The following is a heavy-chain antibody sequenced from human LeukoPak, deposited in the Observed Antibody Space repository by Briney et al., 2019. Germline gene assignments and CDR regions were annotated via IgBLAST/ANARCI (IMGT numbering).Heavy chain of an antibody. V-gene: IGHV3-21*01. D-gene: IGHD3-10*02. Sequence: PGGSLRLSCAASGFTFSSYAMQWVRQAPGKGLEWVSFISSSSSYIYYADSVKGRFTISRDNAKNSLYLQMNSLRAEDTAVYYCARGTMFPYYFDYWGQGSLVTVSS. CDR1: GFTFSSYA. J-gene: IGHJ4*02. CDR2: ISSSSSYI. CDR3: ARGTMFPYYFDY.